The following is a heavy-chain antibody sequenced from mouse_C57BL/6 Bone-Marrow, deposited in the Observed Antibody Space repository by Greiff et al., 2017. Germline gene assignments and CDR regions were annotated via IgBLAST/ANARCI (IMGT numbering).Heavy chain of an antibody. J-gene: IGHJ3*01. CDR1: GYTFTSYW. D-gene: IGHD1-1*01. V-gene: IGHV1-64*01. CDR2: IHPNSGST. CDR3: AKPYYYGSRPEFAY. Sequence: VQLQQPGAELVKPGASVKLSCKASGYTFTSYWMHWVKQRPGQGLEWIGMIHPNSGSTNYNEKFKSKATLTVDKSSSTAYMQLSSLTSEDSAVYYCAKPYYYGSRPEFAYWGQGTLVTVSA.